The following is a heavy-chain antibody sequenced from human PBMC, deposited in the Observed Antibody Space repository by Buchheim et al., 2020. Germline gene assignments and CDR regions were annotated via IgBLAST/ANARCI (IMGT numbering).Heavy chain of an antibody. J-gene: IGHJ6*02. D-gene: IGHD5-12*01. CDR1: GYTFTSYD. CDR2: MNPNSGNT. Sequence: QVQLVQSGAEVKKPGASVKVSCKASGYTFTSYDINWVRQATGQGLEWMGWMNPNSGNTGYAQKFQGRVTMTRNTSISTAYMELSSLRSEGTAVYYCARGRHGYDYYYYYYYGMDVWGQGTT. CDR3: ARGRHGYDYYYYYYYGMDV. V-gene: IGHV1-8*01.